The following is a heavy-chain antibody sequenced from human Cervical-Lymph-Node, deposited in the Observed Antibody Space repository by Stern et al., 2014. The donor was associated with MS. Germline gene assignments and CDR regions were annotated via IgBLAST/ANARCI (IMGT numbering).Heavy chain of an antibody. CDR2: LSNEGSKQ. V-gene: IGHV3-30-3*01. Sequence: VQLVQSGGGVVQPGRSLRLSCAASGFIFSSYAMHWVRQAPGKGLDWVAFLSNEGSKQFYADSVKGRFTISRDNSNNTLYLKMNSLRPEDTAVYYCARDTCRGGGCYFRYWGQGILITVSS. CDR3: ARDTCRGGGCYFRY. D-gene: IGHD2-15*01. J-gene: IGHJ4*02. CDR1: GFIFSSYA.